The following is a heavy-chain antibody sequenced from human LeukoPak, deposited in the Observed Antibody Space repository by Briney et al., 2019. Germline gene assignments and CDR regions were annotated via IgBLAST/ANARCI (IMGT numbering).Heavy chain of an antibody. Sequence: GGSLRLSCAASGFTFSDYYMTWIRQAPGKGLEWVSYTIMTGSTIYYADSVKGRFTISRDNANNSLDLQMNSLRAEDTALYYCARRRAIAVAVTLDYWGQGTLVTVSS. V-gene: IGHV3-11*01. CDR1: GFTFSDYY. CDR2: TIMTGSTI. CDR3: ARRRAIAVAVTLDY. J-gene: IGHJ4*02. D-gene: IGHD6-19*01.